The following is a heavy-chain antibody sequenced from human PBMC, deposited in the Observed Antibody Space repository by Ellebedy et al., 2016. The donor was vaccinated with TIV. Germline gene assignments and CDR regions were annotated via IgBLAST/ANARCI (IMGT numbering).Heavy chain of an antibody. V-gene: IGHV1-69*13. CDR3: ARDLLSTQAFDY. Sequence: SVKVSXKASGGTFSSYAISWVRQAPGQGLEWMGGIIPIFGTANYAQKFQGRVTITADESTSTAYMELSSLRSEDTAVYYCARDLLSTQAFDYWGQGTLVTVSS. CDR2: IIPIFGTA. CDR1: GGTFSSYA. J-gene: IGHJ4*02.